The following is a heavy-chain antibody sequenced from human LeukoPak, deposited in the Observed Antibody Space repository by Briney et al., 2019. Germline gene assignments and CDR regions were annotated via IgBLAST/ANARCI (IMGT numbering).Heavy chain of an antibody. V-gene: IGHV3-74*01. CDR3: YCSSTRTPGY. Sequence: GGSLRLSCAASGFTFSSYWMHCVRQAPGKGLVWVSHINSDGSTTSYADSVKGRFTISRDNAKNTLYLQMNSLRAEDTAVYYCYCSSTRTPGYWGQGTLVTVSS. CDR1: GFTFSSYW. D-gene: IGHD2-2*01. CDR2: INSDGSTT. J-gene: IGHJ4*02.